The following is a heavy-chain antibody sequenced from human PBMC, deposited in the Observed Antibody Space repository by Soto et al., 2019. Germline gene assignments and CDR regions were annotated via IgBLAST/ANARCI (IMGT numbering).Heavy chain of an antibody. D-gene: IGHD3-10*01. J-gene: IGHJ4*02. CDR2: ISWDGGST. Sequence: EVQLVESGGVVVQPGGSLRLSCAASGFTFDDYTMHWVRQAPGKGLAWVSLISWDGGSTYYADSVQGRFTISRDNSKNALQLQMNSLRTEDNALYYCAKDPGRAGLDYFDYWGQGTLVTVSS. V-gene: IGHV3-43*01. CDR1: GFTFDDYT. CDR3: AKDPGRAGLDYFDY.